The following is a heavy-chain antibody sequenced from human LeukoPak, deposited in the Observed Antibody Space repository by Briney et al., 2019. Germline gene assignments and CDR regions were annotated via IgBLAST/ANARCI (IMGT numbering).Heavy chain of an antibody. Sequence: SVKVPCKVSGYTLTELSMHWVRQAPGQGLEWMGGIIPIFGTANYAQKFQGRVTITADESTSTAYMELSSLRSEDTAVYYCARSTGSGSYLKAPNWFDPWGQGTLVTVSS. CDR2: IIPIFGTA. CDR1: GYTLTELS. CDR3: ARSTGSGSYLKAPNWFDP. J-gene: IGHJ5*02. V-gene: IGHV1-69*13. D-gene: IGHD3-10*01.